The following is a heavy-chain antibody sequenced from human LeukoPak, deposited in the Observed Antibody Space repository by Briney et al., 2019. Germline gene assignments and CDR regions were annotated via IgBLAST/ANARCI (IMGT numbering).Heavy chain of an antibody. J-gene: IGHJ4*02. CDR2: IYYSGST. D-gene: IGHD6-13*01. CDR1: GGSISSSSYY. CDR3: AREYSSSWYYFDY. Sequence: SETLSLTCTVSGGSISSSSYYWGWIRQPPGKGLEWIGSIYYSGSTCYNPSLKSRVTISVDTSKNQFSLKLSSVTAADAAVYYCAREYSSSWYYFDYWGQGTLVTVSS. V-gene: IGHV4-39*07.